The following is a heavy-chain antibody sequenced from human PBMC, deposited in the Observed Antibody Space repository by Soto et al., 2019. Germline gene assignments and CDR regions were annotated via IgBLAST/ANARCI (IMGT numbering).Heavy chain of an antibody. CDR1: GYSFTSYD. CDR3: ARGGFYSAYRVDAFDI. CDR2: MNPYSGNR. J-gene: IGHJ3*02. Sequence: GASVKASCKAAGYSFTSYDINWVRQATGQGLEWMGWMNPYSGNRGYAQKFQGRVTMTWNTSTSTAYMELSSLRSEDTAVYYCARGGFYSAYRVDAFDIWGQGTMVTVSS. D-gene: IGHD5-12*01. V-gene: IGHV1-8*01.